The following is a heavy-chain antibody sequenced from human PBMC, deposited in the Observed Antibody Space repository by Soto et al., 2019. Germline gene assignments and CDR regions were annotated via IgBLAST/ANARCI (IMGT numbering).Heavy chain of an antibody. CDR1: GGSFSGYY. J-gene: IGHJ4*02. Sequence: QVQLQQWGAGLLKPSETLSLTCAVYGGSFSGYYWSWIRQPPGKGLEWIGEINHSGSTNYNPSLKSRLTISLDRSKNQFSLKLSSVTAGDTAVYYWASLRQLKYSSGGYVAYWGQGTLVTVSS. D-gene: IGHD6-19*01. CDR2: INHSGST. V-gene: IGHV4-34*01. CDR3: ASLRQLKYSSGGYVAY.